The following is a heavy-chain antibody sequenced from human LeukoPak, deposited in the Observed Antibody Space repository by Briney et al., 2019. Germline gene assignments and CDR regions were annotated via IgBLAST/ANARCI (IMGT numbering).Heavy chain of an antibody. V-gene: IGHV3-30*03. CDR3: ARDWYFIAARPTGDDY. D-gene: IGHD6-6*01. J-gene: IGHJ4*02. CDR1: GFTFSSYG. Sequence: GGSLRLSCAASGFTFSSYGMHWVRQAPGKGLEWVAVISYDGSNKYYADSVKGRFTISRDNSKNTLYLQMNSLRAEDTAVYYCARDWYFIAARPTGDDYWGQGTLVTVSS. CDR2: ISYDGSNK.